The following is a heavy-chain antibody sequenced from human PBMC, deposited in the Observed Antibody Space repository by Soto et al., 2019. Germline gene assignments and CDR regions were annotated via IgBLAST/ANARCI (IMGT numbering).Heavy chain of an antibody. V-gene: IGHV5-51*01. CDR2: IYPDDSDT. J-gene: IGHJ4*02. CDR3: ARQLSTSSSFPAY. Sequence: PGESLKISCQGSGYIFTSYWIGWVRHMPGKGLEWMGLIYPDDSDTRYSPSFQGQVTISADKSTSTAYLQWSSLKASDSAMYYCARQLSTSSSFPAYWGQGTLVTVSS. CDR1: GYIFTSYW. D-gene: IGHD6-6*01.